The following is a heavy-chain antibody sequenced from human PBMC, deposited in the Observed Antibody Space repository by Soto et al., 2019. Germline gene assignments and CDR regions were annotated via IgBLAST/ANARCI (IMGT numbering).Heavy chain of an antibody. Sequence: GASVKVSCKASGGTFSSYAISWVRQAPGQGLEWMGGIIPIFGTANYAQKFQGRVKITADESKSTAYMELSSLRSEDTAVYYCARADSIGWYRERPPFYYYYYGMDVWGQGTTVTVSS. CDR1: GGTFSSYA. J-gene: IGHJ6*02. CDR2: IIPIFGTA. CDR3: ARADSIGWYRERPPFYYYYYGMDV. V-gene: IGHV1-69*13. D-gene: IGHD6-19*01.